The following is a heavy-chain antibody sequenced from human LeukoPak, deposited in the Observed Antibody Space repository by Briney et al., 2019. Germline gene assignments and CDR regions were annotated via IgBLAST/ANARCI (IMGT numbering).Heavy chain of an antibody. CDR2: IYYSEST. CDR1: GGSMSSGSYY. Sequence: SETLSLTCTVSGGSMSSGSYYWGWIRQPPGKGLEWIGSIYYSESTYQNPSLKSRVTISVDTSKNQFSLKLSSVTAADTAVYYCARGGYYGSGNDFRFDPWGQGTLVTVSS. CDR3: ARGGYYGSGNDFRFDP. D-gene: IGHD3-10*01. J-gene: IGHJ5*02. V-gene: IGHV4-39*07.